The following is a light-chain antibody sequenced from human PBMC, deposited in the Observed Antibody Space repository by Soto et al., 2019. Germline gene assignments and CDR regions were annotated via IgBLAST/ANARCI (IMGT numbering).Light chain of an antibody. Sequence: VIWMTQSPSLLSASTGDRVTISCRTSQGISSNLAWYQQKPGKAPELLIYAESTLQSGVPSRFSGRGSGTVFTLTISCLQSEDFATYYCQQYYSFPYTFGQGTKLEIK. CDR2: AES. CDR3: QQYYSFPYT. J-gene: IGKJ2*01. V-gene: IGKV1D-8*01. CDR1: QGISSN.